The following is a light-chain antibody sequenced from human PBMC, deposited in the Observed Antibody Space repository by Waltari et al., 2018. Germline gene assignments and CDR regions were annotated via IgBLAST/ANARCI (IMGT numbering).Light chain of an antibody. Sequence: EIVLTQSPATLSLSPGERATLSCRASQSVGSYLAWYQQKPGQVPRLLIYDASSRATGVPARFSGSGSGTEFILTISSLEPEDFAVYYCQQRNIWPNTFGQGTKLEIK. V-gene: IGKV3-11*01. J-gene: IGKJ2*01. CDR2: DAS. CDR3: QQRNIWPNT. CDR1: QSVGSY.